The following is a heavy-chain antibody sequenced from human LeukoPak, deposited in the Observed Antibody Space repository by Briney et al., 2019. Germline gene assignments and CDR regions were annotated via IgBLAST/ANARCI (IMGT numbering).Heavy chain of an antibody. CDR1: GFTFSSYS. V-gene: IGHV3-21*01. D-gene: IGHD1-7*01. CDR3: ARCGRNYGVYYFDY. J-gene: IGHJ4*02. CDR2: ISSSSSYI. Sequence: GGSLRLSCAASGFTFSSYSMNWVRQAPGKGLEWVSSISSSSSYIYYVDSVKGRFTISRDNAKNSLYLQMNSLRAEDTAVYYCARCGRNYGVYYFDYWGQGTLVTVSS.